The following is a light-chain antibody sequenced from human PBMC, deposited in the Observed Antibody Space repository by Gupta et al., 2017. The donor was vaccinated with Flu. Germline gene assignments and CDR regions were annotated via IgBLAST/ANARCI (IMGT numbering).Light chain of an antibody. V-gene: IGKV1-12*01. CDR2: DAS. CDR1: QDIRSW. CDR3: QEAKSFPQGS. J-gene: IGKJ2*04. Sequence: DIQMTQAPSSVSASIGDRVTITCRASQDIRSWVAWYRQKPGEAPKLLIYDASILQTGVPSRFRGSRSGTDFTLTITNLQPEDFATYDCQEAKSFPQGSFGQGTKLEIK.